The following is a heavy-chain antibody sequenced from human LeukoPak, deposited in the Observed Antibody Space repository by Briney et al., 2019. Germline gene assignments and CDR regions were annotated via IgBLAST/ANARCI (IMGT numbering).Heavy chain of an antibody. CDR2: ISSSSDYI. CDR1: EFTFSSYS. V-gene: IGHV3-21*01. J-gene: IGHJ5*02. D-gene: IGHD6-13*01. CDR3: ARDRSHQRRFHSSREENWFDP. Sequence: GGSLRLSCAASEFTFSSYSMNWVRQAPGKGLEWVSSISSSSDYIYYADSVKGRFTISRDNAKNSLYLQMNSLRAEDTAVYYCARDRSHQRRFHSSREENWFDPWGQGTLVTVSS.